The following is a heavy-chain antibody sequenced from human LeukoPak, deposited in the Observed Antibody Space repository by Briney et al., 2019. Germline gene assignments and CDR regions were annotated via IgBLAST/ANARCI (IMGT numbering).Heavy chain of an antibody. CDR3: ARLGVVSVVDS. D-gene: IGHD2-2*01. Sequence: PSQTLSLTCIVSGGSISSGGYYWSWIRQHPGKGLEWIGYIYYSGSTYYNPSLKSRVTMSVDTSKNQFSLKLSSVTAADTAMYYCARLGVVSVVDSWGQGTLVTVSS. V-gene: IGHV4-31*03. CDR1: GGSISSGGYY. J-gene: IGHJ4*02. CDR2: IYYSGST.